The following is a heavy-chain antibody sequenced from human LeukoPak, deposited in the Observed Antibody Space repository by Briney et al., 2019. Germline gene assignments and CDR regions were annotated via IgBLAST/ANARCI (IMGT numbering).Heavy chain of an antibody. CDR3: ARGYGDYLFDY. V-gene: IGHV4-59*01. Sequence: PSETLSLTCTVSGGSISSYYWSWIRQPPGKGLEWIGYIYYSGSTNYNPSLKSRVTISVDTSKNQFSLKLSSVTAADTAVYYCARGYGDYLFDYWGQGTLVTVSS. D-gene: IGHD4-17*01. CDR1: GGSISSYY. J-gene: IGHJ4*02. CDR2: IYYSGST.